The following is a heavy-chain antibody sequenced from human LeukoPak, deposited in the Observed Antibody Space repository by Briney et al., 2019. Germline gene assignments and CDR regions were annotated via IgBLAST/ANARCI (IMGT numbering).Heavy chain of an antibody. D-gene: IGHD6-6*01. J-gene: IGHJ4*02. CDR2: ISYDGSNK. CDR1: GFTFSSYA. CDR3: ARGTRASSIAARALRILFDY. V-gene: IGHV3-30*04. Sequence: GGSLRLSCAASGFTFSSYAMHWVRQAPGKGLEWVAVISYDGSNKYYADSVEGRFTISRDNSKNTLYLQMNSLRAEDTAVYYCARGTRASSIAARALRILFDYWGQGTLVTVSS.